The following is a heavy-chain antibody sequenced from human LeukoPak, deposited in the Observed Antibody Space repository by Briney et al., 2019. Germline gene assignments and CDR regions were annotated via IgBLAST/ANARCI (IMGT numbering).Heavy chain of an antibody. CDR1: GYTFTSYG. D-gene: IGHD3-10*01. J-gene: IGHJ4*02. V-gene: IGHV1-18*01. CDR2: ISAYNGNT. Sequence: ASVKVSCKASGYTFTSYGISWVRQAPGQGLEWMGWISAYNGNTNYAQKLQGRVTMTTDTSTSTAYMELRSLRSDDTAVYYCARVKVWFGEFHHFDYWGQGTLVTVSS. CDR3: ARVKVWFGEFHHFDY.